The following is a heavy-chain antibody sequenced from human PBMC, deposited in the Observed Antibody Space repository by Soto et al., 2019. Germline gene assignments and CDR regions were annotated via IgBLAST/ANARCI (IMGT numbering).Heavy chain of an antibody. V-gene: IGHV3-33*01. CDR3: ARDRGYYDIVTGTIDY. Sequence: QVQLVESGGGVVQPGRSLRLSCAASGFTFSSYGMHWVRQAPGTGLEWVAVIWYDGSNKYYADSVKGRFTISSDNSKNTLYLQMNSLRAEDTAVYYCARDRGYYDIVTGTIDYWGQGTLVTVSS. J-gene: IGHJ4*02. CDR2: IWYDGSNK. CDR1: GFTFSSYG. D-gene: IGHD3-9*01.